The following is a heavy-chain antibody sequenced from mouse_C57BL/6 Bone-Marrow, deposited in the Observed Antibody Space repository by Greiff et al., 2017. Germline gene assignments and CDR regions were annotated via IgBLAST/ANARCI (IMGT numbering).Heavy chain of an antibody. CDR1: GFTFSSYA. CDR2: ISDGGSYT. CDR3: ARDQDYSNYVLAWFAY. V-gene: IGHV5-4*01. Sequence: DVHLVESGGGLVKPGGSLKLSCAASGFTFSSYAMSWVRQTPEKRLEWVATISDGGSYTYYPDNVKGRFTISRDNAKNNLYLQMSHLKSEDTAMYYCARDQDYSNYVLAWFAYWGQGTLVTVSA. J-gene: IGHJ3*01. D-gene: IGHD2-5*01.